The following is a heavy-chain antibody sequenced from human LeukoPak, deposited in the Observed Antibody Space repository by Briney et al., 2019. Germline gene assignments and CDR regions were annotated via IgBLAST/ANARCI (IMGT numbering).Heavy chain of an antibody. V-gene: IGHV4-38-2*02. CDR2: IYHSGNT. CDR1: GYSISSGYY. CDR3: ARVGGHDYGDRRFDP. J-gene: IGHJ5*02. Sequence: SETLSLTCTVSGYSISSGYYWGWIRQPPGKGLEWIGSIYHSGNTYYNPSLKSRVTISVGTSKNQFSLKLSSVTAADTAVYYCARVGGHDYGDRRFDPWGQGALVTVSS. D-gene: IGHD4-17*01.